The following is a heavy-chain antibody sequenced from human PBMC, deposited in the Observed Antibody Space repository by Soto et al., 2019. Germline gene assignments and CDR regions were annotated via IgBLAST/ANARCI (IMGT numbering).Heavy chain of an antibody. CDR1: GFRFNIYS. Sequence: EVQLVESGGGLVQPGGSLRLSCAASGFRFNIYSMNWIRQAPGKGLEWSAYMTSDTKTIKYGDSVKDRFTISRDNDNNVVYLQMNSLRDEDTAVYYCARSVEGHFDYWGQGTVVTVSA. CDR2: MTSDTKTI. CDR3: ARSVEGHFDY. D-gene: IGHD6-19*01. J-gene: IGHJ4*02. V-gene: IGHV3-48*02.